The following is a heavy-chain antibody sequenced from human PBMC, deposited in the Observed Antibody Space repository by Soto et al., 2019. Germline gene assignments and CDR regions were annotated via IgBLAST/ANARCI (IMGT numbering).Heavy chain of an antibody. J-gene: IGHJ6*02. Sequence: GGSLRLSCAASGFTFSSYAMSWVRQAPGKGLEWVSAISGSGGSTYYADSVKGRFTISRDNSKNTLYLQMNSLRAEDTAVYYCAKDLAYGLWFGEPSPDPYGMDVWGQGTTVTVSS. CDR3: AKDLAYGLWFGEPSPDPYGMDV. D-gene: IGHD3-10*01. CDR2: ISGSGGST. CDR1: GFTFSSYA. V-gene: IGHV3-23*01.